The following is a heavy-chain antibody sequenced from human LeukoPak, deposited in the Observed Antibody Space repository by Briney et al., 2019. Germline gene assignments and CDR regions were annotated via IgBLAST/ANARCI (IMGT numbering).Heavy chain of an antibody. CDR2: ISSSSSYI. CDR1: GFTFSSYG. D-gene: IGHD3-16*01. J-gene: IGHJ4*02. V-gene: IGHV3-21*01. Sequence: GGSLRLSCAASGFTFSSYGMHWVRQTPGKGLEWVSSISSSSSYIYYADSVKGRFTISRDNAKNSLYLQMNSLRAKDTAVYYCARDRPLSPYYFDYWGQGTLVTVSS. CDR3: ARDRPLSPYYFDY.